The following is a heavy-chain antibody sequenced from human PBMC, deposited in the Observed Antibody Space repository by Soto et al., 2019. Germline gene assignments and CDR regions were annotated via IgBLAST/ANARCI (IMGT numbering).Heavy chain of an antibody. D-gene: IGHD1-7*01. J-gene: IGHJ4*02. V-gene: IGHV3-30-3*01. Sequence: GGSLRLSCAASGFIFSTYAMHWVRQAPGKGLEWVAIISYDGSNKYYADSVKGRFTISRDNSKNTLYLQMNSLRAEDTAVYYCARERVELRRTAIYFDYWGQGTLVTVSS. CDR3: ARERVELRRTAIYFDY. CDR2: ISYDGSNK. CDR1: GFIFSTYA.